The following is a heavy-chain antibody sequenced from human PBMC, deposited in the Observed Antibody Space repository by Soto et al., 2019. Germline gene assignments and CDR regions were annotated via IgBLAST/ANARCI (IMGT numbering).Heavy chain of an antibody. CDR3: VRKYPGTRPFDY. CDR2: IGTDGNT. J-gene: IGHJ4*01. V-gene: IGHV3-23*01. D-gene: IGHD2-2*01. CDR1: GFTFNSYA. Sequence: SLRLSCAASGFTFNSYAMNWVRQAPGKGLAWVSAIGTDGNTYYANSVKGRFTISRDNSRTTLYLQMNSLRVEDTALYYCVRKYPGTRPFDYWGQGTLVTVSS.